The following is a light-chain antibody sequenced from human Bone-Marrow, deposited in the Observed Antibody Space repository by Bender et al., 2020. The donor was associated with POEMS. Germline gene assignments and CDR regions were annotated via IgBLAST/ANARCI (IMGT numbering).Light chain of an antibody. CDR1: SSNIGAGYD. J-gene: IGLJ3*02. CDR2: GYS. V-gene: IGLV1-40*01. Sequence: QSVLTQPPSVSGAPGQRVTISCTGSSSNIGAGYDVQWYQHFPGTAPKLLIYGYSNRPSGVPDRFSGSKSGNTASLRISGLQAEDEADYVCCSYAGSRTWVFGGGTKLTVL. CDR3: CSYAGSRTWV.